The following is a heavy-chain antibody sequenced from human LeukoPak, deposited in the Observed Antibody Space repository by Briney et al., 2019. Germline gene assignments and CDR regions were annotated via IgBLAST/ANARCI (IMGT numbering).Heavy chain of an antibody. J-gene: IGHJ6*02. D-gene: IGHD3-3*01. CDR1: GFTFSSYG. Sequence: PGGSLRLSCAASGFTFSSYGMHWVRQAPGKGLEWVAVISYDGSNKYYADSVKGRFTISRDNSKNTLYLQMNSLRAEDTAVYNCAKAKEVYDFWSGYHSYYGMDVWGQGPTVTVSS. CDR3: AKAKEVYDFWSGYHSYYGMDV. CDR2: ISYDGSNK. V-gene: IGHV3-30*18.